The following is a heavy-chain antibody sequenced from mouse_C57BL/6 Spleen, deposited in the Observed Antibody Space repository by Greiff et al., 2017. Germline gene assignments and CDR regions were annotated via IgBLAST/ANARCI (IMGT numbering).Heavy chain of an antibody. V-gene: IGHV1-64*01. CDR1: GYTFTSYC. CDR3: ARRDWDGVDY. Sequence: VKLQQPGAELVKPGASVKLSCKASGYTFTSYCMHWVKQRPGQGLEWIGMIHPNIGSTNYNEKFKSKATLTVDKSSSTAYMQLSSLTSEDSAVYYCARRDWDGVDYWGQGTTLTVSS. J-gene: IGHJ2*01. D-gene: IGHD4-1*01. CDR2: IHPNIGST.